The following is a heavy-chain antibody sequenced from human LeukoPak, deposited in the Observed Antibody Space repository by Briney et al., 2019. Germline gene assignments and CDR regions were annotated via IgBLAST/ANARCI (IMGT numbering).Heavy chain of an antibody. V-gene: IGHV3-48*03. CDR3: ARGLDMIVVVHAMDYYFDY. D-gene: IGHD3-22*01. CDR2: ISSSGSTI. Sequence: GGSLRLSCAASGFTFSSYEMNWVRQAPGRGLEWVSYISSSGSTIYYADSVKGRFTISRDNAKNSLYLKMNSLRAEDTAVYYCARGLDMIVVVHAMDYYFDYWGQGTLVTVSS. J-gene: IGHJ4*02. CDR1: GFTFSSYE.